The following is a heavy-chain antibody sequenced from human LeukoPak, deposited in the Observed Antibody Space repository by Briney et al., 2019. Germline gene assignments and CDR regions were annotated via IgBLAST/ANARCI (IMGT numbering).Heavy chain of an antibody. CDR1: GYTFTSYG. V-gene: IGHV1-18*01. D-gene: IGHD2-15*01. Sequence: GESLKISCKSSGYTFTSYGISWVRQAPGQGLEWMGWISAYNGNTNYAQKLQGRVTVTTDTSTSTAYMELRSLRSDDTAVYYCARDQLRYCSGGSCYYYWGQGTLVTVSS. CDR2: ISAYNGNT. J-gene: IGHJ4*02. CDR3: ARDQLRYCSGGSCYYY.